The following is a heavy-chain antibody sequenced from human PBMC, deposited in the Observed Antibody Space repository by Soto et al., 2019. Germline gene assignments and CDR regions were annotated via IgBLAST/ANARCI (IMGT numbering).Heavy chain of an antibody. V-gene: IGHV3-7*01. CDR3: ARATTVMVAPGLKVFWDY. D-gene: IGHD2-15*01. J-gene: IGHJ4*02. Sequence: EVQLVGSGGGLVQPGGSLRLSCAASGFTFSNYWMSWVRQAPGTGLEWVANINQDGGEKYYVDYVKGRFTISRDNAKNSLYLEMDSLRAEDTAVYYCARATTVMVAPGLKVFWDYWGQGALVTVSS. CDR1: GFTFSNYW. CDR2: INQDGGEK.